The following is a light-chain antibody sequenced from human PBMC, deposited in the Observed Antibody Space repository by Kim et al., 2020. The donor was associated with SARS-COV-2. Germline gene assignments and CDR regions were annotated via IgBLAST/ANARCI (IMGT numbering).Light chain of an antibody. CDR1: SLRSYY. Sequence: SSELTQDPAVSVALGQTVRITCRGDSLRSYYATWYQQKPGQATVLVIYGKNNRPSGIPDRFSGSSSGNTASLTITGAQAEDEADYYCKSRGTSGNVVFGGGTQLTVL. V-gene: IGLV3-19*01. J-gene: IGLJ2*01. CDR3: KSRGTSGNVV. CDR2: GKN.